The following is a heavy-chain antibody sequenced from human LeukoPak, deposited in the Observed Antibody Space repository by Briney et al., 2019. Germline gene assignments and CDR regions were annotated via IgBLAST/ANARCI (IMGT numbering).Heavy chain of an antibody. CDR2: IHYSGST. CDR3: ARGRYYDSSGYLPHPEKYYFDY. Sequence: SETLSLTCTVSGVSITSYYWSWIRQPPGKGLEWIGYIHYSGSTNYSPSLKSRVTISVDTSKNQFSLKLSSVTAADTAVYYCARGRYYDSSGYLPHPEKYYFDYWGQGTLVTVSS. J-gene: IGHJ4*02. V-gene: IGHV4-59*01. D-gene: IGHD3-22*01. CDR1: GVSITSYY.